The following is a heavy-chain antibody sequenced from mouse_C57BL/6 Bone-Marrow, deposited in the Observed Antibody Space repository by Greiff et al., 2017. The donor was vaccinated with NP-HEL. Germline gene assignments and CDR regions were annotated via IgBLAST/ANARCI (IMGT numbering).Heavy chain of an antibody. CDR2: IDPSDSYT. D-gene: IGHD5-5*01. V-gene: IGHV1-69*01. Sequence: QVQLQQPGAELVMPGASVKLSCKASGYTFTSYWMPWVKQRPGQGLEWIGEIDPSDSYTNYNQKFKGKSTLTVDKSSSTAYMQLSSLTSDDSAVYYCARATYGQDYWGQGTTLTVSS. CDR1: GYTFTSYW. CDR3: ARATYGQDY. J-gene: IGHJ2*01.